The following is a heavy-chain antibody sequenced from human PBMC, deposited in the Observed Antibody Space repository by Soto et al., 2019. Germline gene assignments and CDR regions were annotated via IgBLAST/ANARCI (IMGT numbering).Heavy chain of an antibody. CDR1: GFTLSSYP. Sequence: GGSLRLSCTASGFTLSSYPMSWVRQTPGKGLQWVASVSVDPGNTYYADSVKGRFTISRDNSRYTLYLQMNNVTAEDTAVYYCVKDGIRGIHIDKWGQGTLVTVSS. J-gene: IGHJ4*02. CDR3: VKDGIRGIHIDK. V-gene: IGHV3-23*01. CDR2: VSVDPGNT.